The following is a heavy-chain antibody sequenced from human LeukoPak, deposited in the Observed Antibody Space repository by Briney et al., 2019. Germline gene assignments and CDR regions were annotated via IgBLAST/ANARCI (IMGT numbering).Heavy chain of an antibody. CDR2: ISWNSGTI. D-gene: IGHD3-10*01. CDR1: GFTFDDYA. J-gene: IGHJ4*02. CDR3: AKDLAFGITLRRGSNSHKGY. V-gene: IGHV3-9*01. Sequence: GGSLRLSCAASGFTFDDYAMHWVRQAPRKGLEWVSVISWNSGTIAYADSVKGRFTISRDNAKNSLYLQMNSLRAEDTALYYCAKDLAFGITLRRGSNSHKGYWGQGTLVTVSS.